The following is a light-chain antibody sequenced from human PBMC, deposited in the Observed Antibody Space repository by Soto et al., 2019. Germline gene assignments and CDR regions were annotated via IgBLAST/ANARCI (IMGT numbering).Light chain of an antibody. Sequence: QSALTQPRSVSGSPGQSVTISCNGSSSDVGGSKFVSWYQQHPVKAPKLVIYDVTKRPSGVPDRFSGSKSGNTASLTISGLQAEDEADYYCCSYAGNSLWVFGGGTKVTVL. J-gene: IGLJ3*02. CDR3: CSYAGNSLWV. V-gene: IGLV2-11*01. CDR2: DVT. CDR1: SSDVGGSKF.